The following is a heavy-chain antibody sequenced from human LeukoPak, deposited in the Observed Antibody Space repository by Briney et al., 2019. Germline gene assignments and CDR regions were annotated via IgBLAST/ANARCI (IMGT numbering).Heavy chain of an antibody. CDR1: GDSVSSNSAA. J-gene: IGHJ6*02. V-gene: IGHV6-1*01. CDR3: ARAGSGSYAGYYYYYYGMDV. D-gene: IGHD1-26*01. Sequence: SQTLSLTCAISGDSVSSNSAAWNWIRQSPSRGLEWLGRTYYRSKWYNDYAVSVKSRITTNPDTSKNQFSLQLNSVTPEDTAVYYCARAGSGSYAGYYYYYYGMDVWGQGTTVTVSS. CDR2: TYYRSKWYN.